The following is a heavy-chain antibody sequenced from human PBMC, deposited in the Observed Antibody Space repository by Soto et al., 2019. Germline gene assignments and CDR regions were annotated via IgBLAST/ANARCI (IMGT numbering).Heavy chain of an antibody. CDR3: ARDRREYDFWSGYYAPFYYYYGMDV. CDR2: IYYSGST. D-gene: IGHD3-3*01. J-gene: IGHJ6*02. Sequence: SETLSLTCTVSGGSISSGGYYWSWISQHPGKGLGWIGYIYYSGSTYYNPSLKSRVTISVDTSKNQFSLKLSSVTAADTAVYYCARDRREYDFWSGYYAPFYYYYGMDVWGQGTTVTVSS. CDR1: GGSISSGGYY. V-gene: IGHV4-31*03.